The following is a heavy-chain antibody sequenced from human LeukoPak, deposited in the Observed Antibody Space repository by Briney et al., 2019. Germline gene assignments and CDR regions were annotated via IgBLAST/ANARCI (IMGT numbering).Heavy chain of an antibody. CDR2: IHYSGST. V-gene: IGHV4-59*01. Sequence: AASLSLTCTVSGGSIGIYYCNWIRQAPGKGLEWLAYIHYSGSTNHNSSLKSRVTISIDTSKNQYSLKLSSVTAADTAVYYCARDPVAGGFDYWGQGTLVTVSS. J-gene: IGHJ4*02. D-gene: IGHD6-19*01. CDR1: GGSIGIYY. CDR3: ARDPVAGGFDY.